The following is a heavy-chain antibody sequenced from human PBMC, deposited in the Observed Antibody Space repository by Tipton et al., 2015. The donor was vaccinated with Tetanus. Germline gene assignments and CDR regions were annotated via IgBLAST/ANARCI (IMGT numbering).Heavy chain of an antibody. J-gene: IGHJ3*01. Sequence: TLSLTCNVSGDSITNKDYYWGWIRQPPGQGLEWLATVYYIGSTYYKPSLKSRLSISVAPTRNLFSLKLRSLTAADTAIYYFARTFPVGGSRIRGGCPFDVWGQGTLVTVSS. CDR2: VYYIGST. V-gene: IGHV4-39*01. CDR1: GDSITNKDYY. D-gene: IGHD2-15*01. CDR3: ARTFPVGGSRIRGGCPFDV.